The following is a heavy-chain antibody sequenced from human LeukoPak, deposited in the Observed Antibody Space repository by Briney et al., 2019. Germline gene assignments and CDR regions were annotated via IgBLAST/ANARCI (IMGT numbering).Heavy chain of an antibody. Sequence: RGESLKISCKGSGYSFTSYWISWVRQMPGKGLEWMGRIDPSDSYTNYSPSFQGHVTISADKSISTVYLQWSSLKASDTAMYYCATDPGGYSSSWFVDYWGQGTLVTVSS. CDR1: GYSFTSYW. D-gene: IGHD6-13*01. V-gene: IGHV5-10-1*01. J-gene: IGHJ4*02. CDR3: ATDPGGYSSSWFVDY. CDR2: IDPSDSYT.